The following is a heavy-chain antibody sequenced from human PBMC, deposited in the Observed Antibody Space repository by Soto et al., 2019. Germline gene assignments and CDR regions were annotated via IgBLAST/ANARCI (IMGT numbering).Heavy chain of an antibody. J-gene: IGHJ4*02. V-gene: IGHV3-33*01. CDR3: ARDSYSSSWLSY. D-gene: IGHD6-13*01. CDR2: IWYVGSNK. CDR1: GFTFSSYG. Sequence: QVQLVESGGGVVQPGRSLRLSCAASGFTFSSYGMHWVRQAPGKGLEWVAVIWYVGSNKYYADSVKGRFTISRDNSKNTLYLQMNSLRAEDTAVYYCARDSYSSSWLSYWGQGTLVTVSS.